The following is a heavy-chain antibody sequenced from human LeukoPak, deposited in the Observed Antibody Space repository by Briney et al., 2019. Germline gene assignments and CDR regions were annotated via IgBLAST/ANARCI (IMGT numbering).Heavy chain of an antibody. CDR2: ISSSGSTI. CDR3: ARDSSWNYGGAFDI. V-gene: IGHV3-48*04. J-gene: IGHJ3*02. D-gene: IGHD1-7*01. CDR1: GFTFSSYW. Sequence: GGSLRLSCAASGFTFSSYWMSWLRQAPGKGLEWISYISSSGSTIYYADSVKGRFTISRDNAKNSLYLQMNSLRAEDTAVYYCARDSSWNYGGAFDIWGQGTMVTVSS.